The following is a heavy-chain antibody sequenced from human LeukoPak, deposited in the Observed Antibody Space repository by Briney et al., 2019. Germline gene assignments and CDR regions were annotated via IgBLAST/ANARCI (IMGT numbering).Heavy chain of an antibody. CDR1: GGSISSYY. D-gene: IGHD5-24*01. CDR3: ARLEMATLDY. V-gene: IGHV4-59*01. Sequence: KPSETLSLTCTASGGSISSYYWSWIRQPPGKGLEWIGYIYYSGSINCNPSLKSRVTISVDTSKNQFSLKLSSVTAADTAVYYCARLEMATLDYWGQGTLVTVSS. J-gene: IGHJ4*02. CDR2: IYYSGSI.